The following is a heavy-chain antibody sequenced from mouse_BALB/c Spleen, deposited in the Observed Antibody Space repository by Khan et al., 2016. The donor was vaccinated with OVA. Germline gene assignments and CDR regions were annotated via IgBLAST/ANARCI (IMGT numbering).Heavy chain of an antibody. V-gene: IGHV1S136*01. CDR1: GYTFTSYD. D-gene: IGHD1-1*01. CDR3: ARVGSYYVSFIY. J-gene: IGHJ3*01. CDR2: IYPFNDAT. Sequence: VQLQQSGPEVVKPGASVKMSCKASGYTFTSYDMHWVRQKPGQGLEWIGYIYPFNDATKFNEKFNGKATLTSDKSSSTAYMELSSLTSEDSAVYYCARVGSYYVSFIYWGRGTLVTVSA.